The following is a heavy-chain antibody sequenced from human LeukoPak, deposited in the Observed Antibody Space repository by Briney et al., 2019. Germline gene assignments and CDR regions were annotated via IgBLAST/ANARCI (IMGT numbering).Heavy chain of an antibody. J-gene: IGHJ5*01. V-gene: IGHV3-23*01. D-gene: IGHD3-16*01. CDR3: AKLSLTNIMIRGNWFDS. CDR1: GFTFNNYA. Sequence: GGSLRLSCAASGFTFNNYAMTWVRQAPGKGLEWVSGISGSSDSTNYADSVKGRFTISRDNSKNTLYLQMNSLRVEDTAVYYCAKLSLTNIMIRGNWFDSWGQGTLVTVSS. CDR2: ISGSSDST.